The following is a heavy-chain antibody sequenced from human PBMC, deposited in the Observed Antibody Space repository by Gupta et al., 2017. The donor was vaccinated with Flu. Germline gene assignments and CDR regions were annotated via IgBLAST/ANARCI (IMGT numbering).Heavy chain of an antibody. Sequence: EVQLLESGGGLVQPGGSLRLSCAASGFTFSSYAMSWVRQAPGKGLEWVSAISGSGGSTYYADSVKGRFTISRDNSKNTLYLQMNSLRAEDTAVYYCANTGIQLWLCFDYWGQGTLVTVSS. D-gene: IGHD5-18*01. J-gene: IGHJ4*02. V-gene: IGHV3-23*01. CDR2: ISGSGGST. CDR1: GFTFSSYA. CDR3: ANTGIQLWLCFDY.